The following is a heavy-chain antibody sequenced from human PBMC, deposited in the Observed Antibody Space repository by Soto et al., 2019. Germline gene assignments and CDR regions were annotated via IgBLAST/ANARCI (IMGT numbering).Heavy chain of an antibody. Sequence: GGSLRLSCAASGLTLSNHAMTWVRQAPGKGLDWVSTVSEYGDVTYYADSVRGRFTISRDNSKNTLYLQLNNLRVEDTAVYYCVPGSSGTRGEDSWGPGGVVTVSS. CDR2: VSEYGDVT. CDR1: GLTLSNHA. V-gene: IGHV3-23*01. CDR3: VPGSSGTRGEDS. D-gene: IGHD3-10*01. J-gene: IGHJ4*02.